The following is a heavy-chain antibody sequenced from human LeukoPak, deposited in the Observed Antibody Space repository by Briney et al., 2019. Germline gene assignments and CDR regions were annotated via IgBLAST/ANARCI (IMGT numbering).Heavy chain of an antibody. CDR3: ARIGGGFDI. J-gene: IGHJ3*02. CDR2: IKDDGSEK. D-gene: IGHD3-10*01. Sequence: GGSLRLSCAASGFTFSICWMSWVRQAPGKGLEWVANIKDDGSEKYYVDSVKGRFTLSRDNAKNSLYLQMNSLTADDKAVYYCARIGGGFDIWGQGTMVTVSS. CDR1: GFTFSICW. V-gene: IGHV3-7*05.